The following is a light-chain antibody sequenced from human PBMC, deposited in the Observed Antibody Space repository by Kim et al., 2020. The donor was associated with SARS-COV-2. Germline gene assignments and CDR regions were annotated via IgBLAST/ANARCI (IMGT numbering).Light chain of an antibody. CDR1: QSVSSSY. J-gene: IGKJ2*03. CDR2: GAS. CDR3: QQDYNLPPYS. Sequence: PGKRVTLSCRASQSVSSSYLTWYQQKPGQAPRLLIYGASTRATSIPARFSGSGSGTDFTLTISSLQPEDFAVYYCQQDYNLPPYSFGQGTKLEI. V-gene: IGKV3D-7*01.